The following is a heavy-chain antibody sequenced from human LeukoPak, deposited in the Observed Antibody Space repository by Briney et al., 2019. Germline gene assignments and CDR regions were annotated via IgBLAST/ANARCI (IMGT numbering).Heavy chain of an antibody. CDR2: IYYSGST. V-gene: IGHV4-59*01. CDR3: AGGDYYDSSGYYYGDY. Sequence: SETLSLTCTVSGGSISSYYWSWIRQPPGMGLEWIGYIYYSGSTNYNPSLKSRVTISVDTSKNQFSLKLSSVTAADTAVYYCAGGDYYDSSGYYYGDYWGQGTLVTVSS. D-gene: IGHD3-22*01. J-gene: IGHJ4*02. CDR1: GGSISSYY.